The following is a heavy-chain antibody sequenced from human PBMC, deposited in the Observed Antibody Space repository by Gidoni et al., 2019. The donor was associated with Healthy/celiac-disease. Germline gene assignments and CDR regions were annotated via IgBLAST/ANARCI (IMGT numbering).Heavy chain of an antibody. D-gene: IGHD2-2*01. J-gene: IGHJ6*04. V-gene: IGHV4-30-4*01. CDR3: ARGYCSSTSCYWHYYYGIDV. CDR2: IYYSGST. Sequence: KGLEWSGYIYYSGSTYYNPSLKSRVTISVDNSKNQFSLKLSSVTAADTAVYYCARGYCSSTSCYWHYYYGIDVWGKGTTVTVSS.